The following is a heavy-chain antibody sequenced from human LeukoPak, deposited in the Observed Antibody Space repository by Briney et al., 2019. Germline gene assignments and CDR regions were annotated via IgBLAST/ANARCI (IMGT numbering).Heavy chain of an antibody. J-gene: IGHJ5*02. CDR1: GGSFSGYS. V-gene: IGHV4-34*01. CDR3: ARGRKWELLGGSNWFDP. CDR2: INHSRST. Sequence: PSETLSLTCAVYGGSFSGYSWSWIRQPPGKELEWIGEINHSRSTNYNPSLKSRVTISVDTSKNQFSLKLSSVTAADTAVYYCARGRKWELLGGSNWFDPWGQGTLVTVSS. D-gene: IGHD1-26*01.